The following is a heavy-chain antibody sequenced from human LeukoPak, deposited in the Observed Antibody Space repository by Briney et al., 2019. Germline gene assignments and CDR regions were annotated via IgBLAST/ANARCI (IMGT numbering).Heavy chain of an antibody. CDR1: GGSISSYY. Sequence: SETLSLTCTVSGGSISSYYWSWIRQPPGKGLEWIGYIYYSGSTNYNPSLKSRVTISVDTSKNQFSLKLSSVTAADTAVYYCARGGIAAAADYFDYWGQGTLVTVSS. CDR2: IYYSGST. V-gene: IGHV4-59*12. D-gene: IGHD6-13*01. CDR3: ARGGIAAAADYFDY. J-gene: IGHJ4*02.